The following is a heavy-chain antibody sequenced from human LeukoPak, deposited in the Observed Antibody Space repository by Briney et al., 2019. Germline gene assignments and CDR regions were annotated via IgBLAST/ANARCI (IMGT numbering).Heavy chain of an antibody. Sequence: EALSLTFAVHGGSFSGYYWGWIRQPPGRGLGWIGQIKHSGRTNYNTALKRRVNISVDTSKNQFSLKVSSVTAADTAVDYCAREVALSGEDCGGDCYYDYWGQGTLVTVSS. V-gene: IGHV4-34*01. CDR2: IKHSGRT. D-gene: IGHD2-21*02. J-gene: IGHJ4*02. CDR1: GGSFSGYY. CDR3: AREVALSGEDCGGDCYYDY.